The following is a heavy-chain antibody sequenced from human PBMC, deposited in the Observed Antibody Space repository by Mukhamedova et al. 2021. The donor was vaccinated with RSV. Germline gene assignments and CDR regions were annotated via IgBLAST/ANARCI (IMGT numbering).Heavy chain of an antibody. V-gene: IGHV4-31*01. J-gene: IGHJ5*02. CDR2: IYYRGST. D-gene: IGHD6-6*01. CDR3: ARGSVEYSSSSWFDP. Sequence: WIGYIYYRGSTYYNPSLKRLVTISVDTSKNQFSLKLSSVTAADTAVYYCARGSVEYSSSSWFDPWGQGTLVTVSS.